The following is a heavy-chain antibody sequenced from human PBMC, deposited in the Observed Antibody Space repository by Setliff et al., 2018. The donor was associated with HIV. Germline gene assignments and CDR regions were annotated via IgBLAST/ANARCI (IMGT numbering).Heavy chain of an antibody. D-gene: IGHD6-6*01. CDR2: ILYDGSNK. CDR3: ARDTGQLVYYFDS. Sequence: GESLKISCEASGFSFSSYTMNWVRQAPGKGLEWVAVILYDGSNKYYADSVKGRFTISRDNLKKRVYLQMSSLRAEDTAVYFCARDTGQLVYYFDSWGQGTLVTVSS. CDR1: GFSFSSYT. V-gene: IGHV3-30*04. J-gene: IGHJ4*02.